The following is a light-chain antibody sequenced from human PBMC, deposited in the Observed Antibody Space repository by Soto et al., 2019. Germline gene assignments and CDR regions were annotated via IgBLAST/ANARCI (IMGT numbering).Light chain of an antibody. V-gene: IGKV1-33*01. CDR1: QDISNN. CDR2: DAS. CDR3: QQSDALPYT. Sequence: DIQMTKSPSSLSASIGDRVTITCQASQDISNNLRWYQQKLGKAPKLLIYDASNLETGVPSKFSGSGSGTDFTFTISSLQPEDIATYYCQQSDALPYTFGQGTRLEIK. J-gene: IGKJ5*01.